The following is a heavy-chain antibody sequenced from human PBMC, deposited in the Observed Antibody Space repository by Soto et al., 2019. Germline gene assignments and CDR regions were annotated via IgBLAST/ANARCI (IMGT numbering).Heavy chain of an antibody. V-gene: IGHV1-24*01. J-gene: IGHJ4*02. CDR2: FDPEDGET. Sequence: QVQLVQSGAEVKKPGASVKVSCKVSGSTLTELSMHWVRQAPGKGLEWMGGFDPEDGETIYAQKFQGRVTMTEDTSTDKAYMELSSLRSEDTAVYYCATLRRVGSGWYGGGGAAEYWGQGTLVTVSS. D-gene: IGHD6-19*01. CDR1: GSTLTELS. CDR3: ATLRRVGSGWYGGGGAAEY.